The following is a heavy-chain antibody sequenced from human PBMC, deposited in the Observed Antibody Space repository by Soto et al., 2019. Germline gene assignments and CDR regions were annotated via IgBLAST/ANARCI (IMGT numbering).Heavy chain of an antibody. D-gene: IGHD2-15*01. CDR3: ARHRCSGGIRNRPSSKWTHP. J-gene: IGHJ5*02. CDR1: GGSISSSSYY. V-gene: IGHV4-39*01. CDR2: IYYSGST. Sequence: PSETLSLTCTVSGGSISSSSYYWGWIRQPPGKGLEWIGSIYYSGSTNYNPSLKSRVTISVDTSKNQFSLKLSSVTAADTAVYYCARHRCSGGIRNRPSSKWTHPWGQGTLVTVST.